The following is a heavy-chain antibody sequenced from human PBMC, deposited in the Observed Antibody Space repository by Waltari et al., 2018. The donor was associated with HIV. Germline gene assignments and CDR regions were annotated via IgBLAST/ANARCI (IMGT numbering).Heavy chain of an antibody. CDR3: ARDGAYRDYGLEDY. CDR2: IYSGGNT. Sequence: EVQLVESGGGLVQPGGSLRLSCAASGFPVSSNYMNWVRQTPGKGLEWVSVIYSGGNTYYADSVKGRFTISRDNSKNTLYLQMNSLRAEDTAVYYCARDGAYRDYGLEDYWGQGTLVTVSS. CDR1: GFPVSSNY. D-gene: IGHD4-17*01. V-gene: IGHV3-66*01. J-gene: IGHJ4*02.